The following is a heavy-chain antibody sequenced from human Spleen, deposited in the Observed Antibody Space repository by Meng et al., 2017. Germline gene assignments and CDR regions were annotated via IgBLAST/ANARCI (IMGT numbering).Heavy chain of an antibody. CDR2: MKSNVDGETV. Sequence: GESLKISCAASGFTFSNAWMTWVRQTPGKGLEWIGRMKSNVDGETVDYAAAVKGRFFITRDDSENTFDLQLNGLKTEDTAVYYCSGHVDYWGHGTLVTVSS. CDR1: GFTFSNAW. V-gene: IGHV3-15*01. J-gene: IGHJ4*01. CDR3: SGHVDY.